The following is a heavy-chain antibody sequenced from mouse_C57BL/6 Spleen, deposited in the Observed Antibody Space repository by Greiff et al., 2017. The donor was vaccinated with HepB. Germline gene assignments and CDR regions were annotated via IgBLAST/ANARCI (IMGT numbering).Heavy chain of an antibody. J-gene: IGHJ2*01. V-gene: IGHV1-18*01. CDR3: ARVLTTAYYFDY. CDR2: INPNNGGT. Sequence: VQLQQSGPELVKPGASVKIPCKASGYTFTDYNMDWVKQSHGKSLEWIGDINPNNGGTIYNQKFKGKATLTVDKSSSTAYMELRSLTSEDTAVYYCARVLTTAYYFDYWGQGTTLTVSS. CDR1: GYTFTDYN. D-gene: IGHD1-2*01.